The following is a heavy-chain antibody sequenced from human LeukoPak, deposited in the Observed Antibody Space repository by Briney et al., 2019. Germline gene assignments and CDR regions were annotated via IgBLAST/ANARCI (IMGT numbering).Heavy chain of an antibody. CDR2: ISWNSGSI. V-gene: IGHV3-9*03. CDR1: GFTFDDYA. Sequence: PGRSLRLSCAASGFTFDDYAMHWVRQAPGKGLEWVSGISWNSGSIGYADSVKGRFTISRDNAKNSLYLQMNSLRAGDMALYYCAKGITKTTGTPVDYWGQGTLVTVSS. CDR3: AKGITKTTGTPVDY. J-gene: IGHJ4*02. D-gene: IGHD1-1*01.